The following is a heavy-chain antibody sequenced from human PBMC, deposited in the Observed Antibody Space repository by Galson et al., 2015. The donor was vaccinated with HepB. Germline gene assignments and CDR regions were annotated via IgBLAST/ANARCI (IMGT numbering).Heavy chain of an antibody. D-gene: IGHD5-12*01. CDR2: IIPILGIA. V-gene: IGHV1-69*10. CDR3: ARARGYSGYDWFDYYYMDV. J-gene: IGHJ6*03. CDR1: GGTFSSYA. Sequence: SVKVSCKASGGTFSSYAISWVRQAPGQGLEWMGGIIPILGIANYAQKFQGRVTITADKSTSTAYMELSSLRSEDTAVYYCARARGYSGYDWFDYYYMDVWGKGTTVTVSS.